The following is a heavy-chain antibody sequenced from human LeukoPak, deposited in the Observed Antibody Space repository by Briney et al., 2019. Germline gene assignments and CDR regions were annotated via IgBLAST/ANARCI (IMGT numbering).Heavy chain of an antibody. CDR3: ARAVVGALNWFDP. D-gene: IGHD1-26*01. CDR1: GFTFSSYA. J-gene: IGHJ5*02. CDR2: ISYDGSNK. Sequence: GGSLRLSCAASGFTFSSYAMHWVRQAPGKGLEWVAVISYDGSNKYYADSVKGRFTISRDNSKNTLYLQMNSLRAEDTAVYYRARAVVGALNWFDPWGQGTLVTVSS. V-gene: IGHV3-30-3*01.